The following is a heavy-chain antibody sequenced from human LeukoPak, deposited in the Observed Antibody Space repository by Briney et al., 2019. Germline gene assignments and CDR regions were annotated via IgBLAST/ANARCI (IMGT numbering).Heavy chain of an antibody. Sequence: ASVKVSCKASGYSVTTYGIAWVRQASGRGLEWMGWIRFYNGNTKYAQKYQGRGTMTTDTSTSTAYMELRSLRSDDTAVYYCARGVSARWVDYWGQGTLVTVSS. CDR2: IRFYNGNT. J-gene: IGHJ4*02. D-gene: IGHD4/OR15-4a*01. V-gene: IGHV1-18*01. CDR3: ARGVSARWVDY. CDR1: GYSVTTYG.